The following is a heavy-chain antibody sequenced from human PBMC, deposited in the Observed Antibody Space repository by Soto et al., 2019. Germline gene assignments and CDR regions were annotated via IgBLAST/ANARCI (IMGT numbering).Heavy chain of an antibody. D-gene: IGHD2-2*01. CDR3: TRGYCSSDSCYGAALDV. J-gene: IGHJ6*02. CDR2: IWYDGSND. CDR1: GFTFSSYG. Sequence: VQLVESGGGVVQPGRSLRLSCAASGFTFSSYGMHWVRQAPGKGLEWVAVIWYDGSNDDYVDYVKGRFTISRDKSHNMLYLEMNRLRDEDTAIYYCTRGYCSSDSCYGAALDVWGQGTTITVAS. V-gene: IGHV3-33*01.